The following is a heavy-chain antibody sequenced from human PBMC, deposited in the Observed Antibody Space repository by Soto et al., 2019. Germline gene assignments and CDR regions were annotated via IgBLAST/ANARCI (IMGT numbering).Heavy chain of an antibody. CDR2: ISAYNGNT. D-gene: IGHD3-3*01. V-gene: IGHV1-18*01. J-gene: IGHJ6*02. CDR3: ARDLWSGYYTLLYYCGMDV. CDR1: GYTFTSYG. Sequence: GASVKVSCKASGYTFTSYGISWVRQAPGQGLEWMGWISAYNGNTNYAQKLQGRVTMTTDTSTSTAYMELRSLRSGDTAVYYCARDLWSGYYTLLYYCGMDVWGQGTTVTVSS.